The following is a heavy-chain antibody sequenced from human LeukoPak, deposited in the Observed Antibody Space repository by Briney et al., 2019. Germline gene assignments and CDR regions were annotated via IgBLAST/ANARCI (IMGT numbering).Heavy chain of an antibody. D-gene: IGHD5-24*01. CDR3: ARVVDHGYSDY. J-gene: IGHJ4*02. V-gene: IGHV4-59*01. Sequence: PSETLPLTCTVSAGSISSYYWSWIRQPPGKGLEWIGYIYYSGSTKYNPSLKSRVTISVDTSKNQFSLELSSVTAADTAVYYCARVVDHGYSDYWGLGTLVTVSS. CDR1: AGSISSYY. CDR2: IYYSGST.